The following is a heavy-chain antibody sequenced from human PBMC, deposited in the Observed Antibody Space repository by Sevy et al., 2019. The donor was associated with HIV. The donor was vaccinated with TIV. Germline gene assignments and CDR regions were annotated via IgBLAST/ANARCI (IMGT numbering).Heavy chain of an antibody. CDR2: INPNSGGT. Sequence: ASVKVSCKASGYTFTGYYMHWVRQAPGQGLEWMGWINPNSGGTNYAQTFQGRVTMTRDTSISTAYMELSRLRSDDTAVYYCARDSYITMVRGVISYYYGMDVWGQGTTVTVSS. J-gene: IGHJ6*02. V-gene: IGHV1-2*02. CDR3: ARDSYITMVRGVISYYYGMDV. D-gene: IGHD3-10*01. CDR1: GYTFTGYY.